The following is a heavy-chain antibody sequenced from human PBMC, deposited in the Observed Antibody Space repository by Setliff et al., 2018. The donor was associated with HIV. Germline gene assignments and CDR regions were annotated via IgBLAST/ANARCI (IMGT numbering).Heavy chain of an antibody. Sequence: SETLSLTCALSGYSISNGYYWGWIRQPSGKGLEWIGSIYHSGSTFYNPSLRSRVTLSVDTSQDQFSLRLTSVTAADTAVYYCAARNSGNPTRHFDYWGQGTLVTSPQ. CDR3: AARNSGNPTRHFDY. J-gene: IGHJ4*02. CDR2: IYHSGST. D-gene: IGHD3-10*01. V-gene: IGHV4-38-2*01. CDR1: GYSISNGYY.